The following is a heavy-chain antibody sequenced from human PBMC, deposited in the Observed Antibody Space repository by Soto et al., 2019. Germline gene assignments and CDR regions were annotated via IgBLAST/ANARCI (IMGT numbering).Heavy chain of an antibody. CDR3: ARRGESCSCDCNSHWFFVL. D-gene: IGHD2-21*02. V-gene: IGHV1-69*01. CDR2: IIPIFGTT. CDR1: GGTLNNYA. Sequence: QVQLVQSGAEVKKPGSSVNVSCKASGGTLNNYAISWVRQAPGQGLEWMGGIIPIFGTTNYAQKIKGRVKITADESMNSAYMELSSLSSDDTAIYYWARRGESCSCDCNSHWFFVLSGRGNL. J-gene: IGHJ2*01.